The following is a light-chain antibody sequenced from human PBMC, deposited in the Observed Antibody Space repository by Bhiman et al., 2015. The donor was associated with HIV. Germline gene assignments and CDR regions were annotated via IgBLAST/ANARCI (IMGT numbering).Light chain of an antibody. CDR1: SSNIGAGYD. CDR2: TNN. V-gene: IGLV1-40*01. Sequence: QSVLTQPPSVSGAPGQRVTISCTGSSSNIGAGYDVHWYQQLPGTAPKLLIYTNNNRPSGIPDRFSGSSSGNTASLTITGAQAEDEADYYCNSRDTSGNHWVFGGGTKLTVL. J-gene: IGLJ3*02. CDR3: NSRDTSGNHWV.